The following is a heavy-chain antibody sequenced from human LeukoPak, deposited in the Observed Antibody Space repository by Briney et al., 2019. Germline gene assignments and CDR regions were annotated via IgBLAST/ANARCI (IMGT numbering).Heavy chain of an antibody. V-gene: IGHV1-2*02. D-gene: IGHD4-11*01. Sequence: GASVKVSCKASGYTFTDYYMHWVRRAPGQGLEWMGWINPDSGGTNYAQKFQGRVTMTRDTSINTAYMELSRLRSDDTAVYYCARGYSNYERWGQGTLVTVSS. J-gene: IGHJ4*02. CDR1: GYTFTDYY. CDR2: INPDSGGT. CDR3: ARGYSNYER.